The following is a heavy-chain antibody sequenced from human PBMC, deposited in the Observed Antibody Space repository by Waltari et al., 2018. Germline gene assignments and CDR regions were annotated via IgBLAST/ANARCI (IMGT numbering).Heavy chain of an antibody. Sequence: QVQLQESGPGLVKPSETLSLICTVSGASISSYYWSWIRQPAGKGLEWIGRLYTSGHTIYNPSLKSRVTMSVDTSKNQFSLKLTSVIAADTAVYYCAGAGGNSFDYWGQGTLVTVSS. CDR3: AGAGGNSFDY. CDR2: LYTSGHT. J-gene: IGHJ4*02. V-gene: IGHV4-4*07. CDR1: GASISSYY. D-gene: IGHD3-10*01.